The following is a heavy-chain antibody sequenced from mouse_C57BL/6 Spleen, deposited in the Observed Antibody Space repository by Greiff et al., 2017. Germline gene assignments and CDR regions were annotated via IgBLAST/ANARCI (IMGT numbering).Heavy chain of an antibody. CDR1: GYAFSSSW. J-gene: IGHJ4*01. CDR2: IYPGDGDT. D-gene: IGHD3-1*01. V-gene: IGHV1-82*01. CDR3: ARSGDPLYAMDY. Sequence: VKLMESGPELVKPGASVKISCKASGYAFSSSWMNWVKQRPGKGLEWIGRIYPGDGDTNYNGKFKGKATLTADKSSSTAYMQLSSLTSEDSAVYFCARSGDPLYAMDYWGQGTSVTVSS.